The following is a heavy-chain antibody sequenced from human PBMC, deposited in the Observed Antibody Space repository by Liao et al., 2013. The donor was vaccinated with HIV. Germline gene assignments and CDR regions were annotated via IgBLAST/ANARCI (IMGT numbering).Heavy chain of an antibody. CDR2: IYYTGST. V-gene: IGHV4-59*02. J-gene: IGHJ3*01. CDR1: GGSVSTFY. D-gene: IGHD3-3*01. CDR3: ARDATHDFWSGPSFDL. Sequence: QVQLQESGPGLVKPSETLSLTCTVSGGSVSTFYWSWIRQPPGKGLEYIGYIYYTGSTSYNPSLKSRVTMSIDTPKSQFSLRLTSVTAADTAVYFCARDATHDFWSGPSFDLWGQGTMVTVSS.